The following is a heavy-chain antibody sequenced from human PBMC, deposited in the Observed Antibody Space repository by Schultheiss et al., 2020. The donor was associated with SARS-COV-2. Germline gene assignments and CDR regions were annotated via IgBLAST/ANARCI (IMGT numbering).Heavy chain of an antibody. V-gene: IGHV4-59*10. J-gene: IGHJ6*03. CDR3: ASRGYSYGGYYYYYMDV. Sequence: GSLRLSCAASGFTFSNAWMSWVRQAPGKGLEWIGRIYTSGSTNYNPSLKSRVTMSVDTSKNQFSLKLSSVTAADTAVYYCASRGYSYGGYYYYYMDVWGKGTTVTVSS. CDR2: IYTSGST. D-gene: IGHD5-18*01. CDR1: GFTFSNAW.